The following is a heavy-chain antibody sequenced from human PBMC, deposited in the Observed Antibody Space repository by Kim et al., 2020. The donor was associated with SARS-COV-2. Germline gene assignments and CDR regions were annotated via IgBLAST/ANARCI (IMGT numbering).Heavy chain of an antibody. CDR2: IYYSGST. J-gene: IGHJ6*02. V-gene: IGHV4-30-4*01. Sequence: SETLSLTCTVSGGSISSGDYYWSWIRQPPGKGLEWIGYIYYSGSTYYNPSLKSRVTISVDTSKNQFSPKLSSVTAADTAVYYCARVPQAVAGFYYYYYGMDVWGQGTTVTVSS. CDR3: ARVPQAVAGFYYYYYGMDV. D-gene: IGHD6-19*01. CDR1: GGSISSGDYY.